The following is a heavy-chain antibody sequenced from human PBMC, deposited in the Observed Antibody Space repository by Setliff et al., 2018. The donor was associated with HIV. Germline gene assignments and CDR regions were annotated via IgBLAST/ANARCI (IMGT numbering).Heavy chain of an antibody. V-gene: IGHV4-59*12. J-gene: IGHJ4*02. CDR3: ARIPHTVHGDFQGYFDY. CDR2: IYNSGIT. D-gene: IGHD4-17*01. Sequence: PSETLSLTCTVSGASIRNYYWSWVRQPPGKGLGWIGYIYNSGITNYNPSLESRVTISVDTSKNQFSLKVSSVAAADTAVYYCARIPHTVHGDFQGYFDYWGQGTLVTVS. CDR1: GASIRNYY.